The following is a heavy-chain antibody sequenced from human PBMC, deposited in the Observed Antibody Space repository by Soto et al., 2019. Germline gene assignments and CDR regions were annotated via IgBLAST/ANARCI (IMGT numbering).Heavy chain of an antibody. V-gene: IGHV1-69*01. CDR3: ARGGSGPAAHYYGMDV. CDR2: IIPIFGTA. J-gene: IGHJ6*02. D-gene: IGHD2-2*01. CDR1: GGTFSSYA. Sequence: QVQLVQSGAEVKKPGSSVKVSCKASGGTFSSYAISWVRQAPGQGLEWMGGIIPIFGTANYAQKFQGRVTITADESTSTAYMELSRLRSEDTVVYYCARGGSGPAAHYYGMDVWGQGTTFTVSS.